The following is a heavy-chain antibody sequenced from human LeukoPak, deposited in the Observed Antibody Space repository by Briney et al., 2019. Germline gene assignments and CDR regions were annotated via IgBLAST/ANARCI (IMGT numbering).Heavy chain of an antibody. CDR3: AKDLYSSGWYYSDY. V-gene: IGHV3-9*01. CDR1: GFTFDDYA. D-gene: IGHD6-19*01. Sequence: GRSLRLSCAASGFTFDDYAMHWVRQAPGKGLEWVSGISWNSGSIGYADSVKGRFTISRDNAKNSLYLQMNSLRAEDTALYYCAKDLYSSGWYYSDYWGQGTLVTVSS. J-gene: IGHJ4*02. CDR2: ISWNSGSI.